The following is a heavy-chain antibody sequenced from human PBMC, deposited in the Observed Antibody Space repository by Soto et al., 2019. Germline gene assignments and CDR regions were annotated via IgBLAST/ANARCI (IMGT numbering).Heavy chain of an antibody. J-gene: IGHJ4*02. V-gene: IGHV2-5*02. CDR1: GFSLSTSGLG. CDR2: IYWDDDK. Sequence: QITLKESGPTLVKPTQTLTLTCTFSGFSLSTSGLGVGWIRQPPGKALEWLALIYWDDDKRYSPSLESRLTITKDTSKNQVVLTMTNMDPVDTATYYCAHSLASAGLRILDYWGQGSLVTVSS. D-gene: IGHD6-13*01. CDR3: AHSLASAGLRILDY.